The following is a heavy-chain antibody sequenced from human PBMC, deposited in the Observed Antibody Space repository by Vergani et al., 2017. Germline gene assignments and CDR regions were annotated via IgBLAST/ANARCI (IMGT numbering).Heavy chain of an antibody. CDR1: GFTFSSYG. Sequence: QVQLVESGGGVVQPGRSLRLSCAASGFTFSSYGMHWVRQAPGKGLEWVAVISYDGSNKYYADSVKGRFTISRDNSKNTLYLQMYSLRAEDTAVYYCAKDVYDSSGYLFDYWGQGTLVTVSS. CDR2: ISYDGSNK. V-gene: IGHV3-30*18. J-gene: IGHJ4*02. D-gene: IGHD3-22*01. CDR3: AKDVYDSSGYLFDY.